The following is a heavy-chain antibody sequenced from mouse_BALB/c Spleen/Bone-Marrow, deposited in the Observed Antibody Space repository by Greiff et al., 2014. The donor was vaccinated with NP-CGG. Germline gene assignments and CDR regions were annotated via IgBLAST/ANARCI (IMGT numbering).Heavy chain of an antibody. CDR1: GFNIKDTY. CDR2: IDPANGNT. D-gene: IGHD1-1*01. Sequence: VQLQQSGAELVKPGASVKLSCTASGFNIKDTYIHWVKQGPEQGLEWIGRIDPANGNTKYDPKFQGKATITADTSSNTAYLQLSSLTSEDTAVYYCARRLRSAMDYWGQGTSVTVSS. V-gene: IGHV14-3*02. CDR3: ARRLRSAMDY. J-gene: IGHJ4*01.